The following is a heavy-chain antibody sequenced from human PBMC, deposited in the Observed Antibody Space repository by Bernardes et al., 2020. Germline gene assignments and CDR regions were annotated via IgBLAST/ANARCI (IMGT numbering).Heavy chain of an antibody. CDR2: IYYNGDT. Sequence: SETLSLTRTVSGGFITTYYLNWIRQPPGKGLEWIGYIYYNGDTDYNPSLKSRVTMSLDTSKNQFSLNLTSVTAADTAVYYCARATYSYGSSSLSYWGQGISVTVSS. CDR3: ARATYSYGSSSLSY. V-gene: IGHV4-59*01. J-gene: IGHJ4*02. CDR1: GGFITTYY. D-gene: IGHD5-18*01.